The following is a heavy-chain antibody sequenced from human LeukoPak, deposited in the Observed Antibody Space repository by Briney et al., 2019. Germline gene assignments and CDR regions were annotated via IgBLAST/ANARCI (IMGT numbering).Heavy chain of an antibody. D-gene: IGHD2-8*01. J-gene: IGHJ6*03. CDR2: ISSSGSSI. CDR3: ARDSMDYYYYYMDV. CDR1: GFTFSDYS. V-gene: IGHV3-21*04. Sequence: GGSLRLSCAASGFTFSDYSMNWVRQAPGKGLEWVSTISSSGSSIFYAASVKGRFTISRDNARNSLYLQMNSLRAEDTAVYYCARDSMDYYYYYMDVWGKGTTVTISS.